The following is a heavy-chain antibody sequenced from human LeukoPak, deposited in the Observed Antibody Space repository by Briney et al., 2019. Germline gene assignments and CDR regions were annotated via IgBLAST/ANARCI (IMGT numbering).Heavy chain of an antibody. Sequence: GGSLRLSCAASGFTFSDYYMTWIRQASGKGLEWVSYISDSGNSIYYADSVKGRFTVSRDNAKNSLYLQMNSLRAEDTAVYYCGRQLGYCSSTSCYEVSWGQGTLVTVSS. J-gene: IGHJ5*02. V-gene: IGHV3-11*01. CDR3: GRQLGYCSSTSCYEVS. CDR1: GFTFSDYY. CDR2: ISDSGNSI. D-gene: IGHD2-2*01.